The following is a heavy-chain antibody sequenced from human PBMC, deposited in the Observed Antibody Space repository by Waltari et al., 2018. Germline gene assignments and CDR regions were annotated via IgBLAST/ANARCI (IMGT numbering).Heavy chain of an antibody. V-gene: IGHV3-30*03. CDR2: ISYDGSNK. CDR1: GFTFSSYG. CDR3: VRGQNADY. J-gene: IGHJ4*02. Sequence: QVQLVESGGGVVQPGRSIRLSCAASGFTFSSYGMHWVRQAPGKGLEWVAVISYDGSNKYYADSVKGRFTISRDNAKNSLYLQMNSLRADDTALYYCVRGQNADYWGQGALVTVSS.